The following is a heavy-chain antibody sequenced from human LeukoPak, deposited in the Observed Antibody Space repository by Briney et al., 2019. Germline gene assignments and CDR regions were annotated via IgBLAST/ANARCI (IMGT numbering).Heavy chain of an antibody. CDR2: IYGDNAT. V-gene: IGHV3-53*01. CDR3: ARINRGNYFLDY. J-gene: IGHJ4*02. D-gene: IGHD1-26*01. CDR1: GDSFSEYY. Sequence: PSETLSLTCAVYGDSFSEYYWNWVRQAPGKGLEWVSLIYGDNATYYADSVKGRFTISRDSSKNTLFVQMTSLRVEDTAVYYCARINRGNYFLDYWGQGTLVTVSS.